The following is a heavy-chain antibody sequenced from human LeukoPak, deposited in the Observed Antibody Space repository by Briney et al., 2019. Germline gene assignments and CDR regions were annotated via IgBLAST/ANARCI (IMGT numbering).Heavy chain of an antibody. CDR2: IYTRGST. CDR1: GGSISSGSYY. J-gene: IGHJ3*02. CDR3: AGSFDAFDI. Sequence: SQTLSLTCTVSGGSISSGSYYWSWIRQPAGKGLEWIGRIYTRGSTNYNPSLKSRITISVDTSKNQFSLKLSSVTAADTAVYYCAGSFDAFDIWGQGTMVTVSS. D-gene: IGHD2-15*01. V-gene: IGHV4-61*02.